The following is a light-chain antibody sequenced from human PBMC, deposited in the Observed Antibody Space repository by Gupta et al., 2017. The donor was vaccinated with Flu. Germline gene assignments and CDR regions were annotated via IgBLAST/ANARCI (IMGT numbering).Light chain of an antibody. Sequence: QSALTQPRSVSGSPGQSVTISCTGTSSDVGAYSYVSWYQQHTGKAPKLILYDVNKRPAGVPDRFSASKSGKTASLNISGLQAGEEADYHCSSYAGANTWVFGGGTKLTVL. CDR3: SSYAGANTWV. CDR2: DVN. CDR1: SSDVGAYSY. V-gene: IGLV2-11*01. J-gene: IGLJ3*02.